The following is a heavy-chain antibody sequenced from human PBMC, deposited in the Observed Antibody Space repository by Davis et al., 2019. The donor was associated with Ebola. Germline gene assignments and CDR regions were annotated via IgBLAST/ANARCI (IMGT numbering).Heavy chain of an antibody. V-gene: IGHV5-51*01. D-gene: IGHD2-2*01. CDR1: GYSFTSYW. CDR3: ARHRYCSSTSCNYYYYYMDV. Sequence: GESLKISCKGSGYSFTSYWIGWVRQMPGKGLEWMGIIYPGDSDTRYSPSFQGQVTISADKSISTAYLQWSSLKASDTAMYYCARHRYCSSTSCNYYYYYMDVWGKGTTVTVSS. J-gene: IGHJ6*03. CDR2: IYPGDSDT.